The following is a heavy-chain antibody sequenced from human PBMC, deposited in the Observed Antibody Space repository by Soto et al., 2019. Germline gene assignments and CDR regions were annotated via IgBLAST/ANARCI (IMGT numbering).Heavy chain of an antibody. CDR2: IWCDGSNT. CDR3: ARVTSGYEDY. Sequence: PGGSLRLSCAASGFIFSNYGMHWVRQAPGKGLEWVAVIWCDGSNTYYADSVKGRFTVSRDNSNNTLFLQMNSLRAEDTAVYYCARVTSGYEDYWGQGTLVTVSS. D-gene: IGHD5-12*01. V-gene: IGHV3-33*01. J-gene: IGHJ4*02. CDR1: GFIFSNYG.